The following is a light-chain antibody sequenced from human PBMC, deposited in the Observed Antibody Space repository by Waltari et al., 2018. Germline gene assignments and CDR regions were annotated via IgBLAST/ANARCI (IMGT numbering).Light chain of an antibody. Sequence: QSALTQPASVSGSPGQSITIPCPGTSSDVGNYNPFAWYQQYPGKAPKVMIYDDNRRPSGVSDRFSGSKSGNTASLTISGVQAEDEADYYCCSYAGSYTWVFGGGTKLTVL. CDR1: SSDVGNYNP. CDR2: DDN. J-gene: IGLJ3*02. CDR3: CSYAGSYTWV. V-gene: IGLV2-23*01.